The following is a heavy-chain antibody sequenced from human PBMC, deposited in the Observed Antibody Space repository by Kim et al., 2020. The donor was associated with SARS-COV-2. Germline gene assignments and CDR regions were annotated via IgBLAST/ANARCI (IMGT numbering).Heavy chain of an antibody. CDR1: GFTFSSYA. CDR3: ARDWLSSSDYYGSGEMGGWFDP. Sequence: GGSLRLSCAASGFTFSSYAMHWVRQAPGKGLEWVAVISYDGSNKYYADSVKGRFTISRDNSKNTLYLQMNSLRAEDTAVYYCARDWLSSSDYYGSGEMGGWFDPWGQGTLVTVSS. CDR2: ISYDGSNK. D-gene: IGHD3-10*01. V-gene: IGHV3-30*04. J-gene: IGHJ5*02.